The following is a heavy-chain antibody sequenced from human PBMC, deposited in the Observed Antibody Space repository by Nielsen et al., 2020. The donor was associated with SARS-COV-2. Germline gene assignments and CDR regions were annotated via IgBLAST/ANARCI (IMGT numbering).Heavy chain of an antibody. D-gene: IGHD3-22*01. CDR2: ISSNGGST. J-gene: IGHJ4*02. CDR1: GFTFSSYA. V-gene: IGHV3-64*01. Sequence: GESLKISCAASGFTFSSYAMHWVRQAPGKGLEYVSAISSNGGSTYYANSVKGRFTISRDNTENTLYLQMNSLRADDTAVYYCVRVRDDGYYYDTGPFDYWGQGTLGTVSS. CDR3: VRVRDDGYYYDTGPFDY.